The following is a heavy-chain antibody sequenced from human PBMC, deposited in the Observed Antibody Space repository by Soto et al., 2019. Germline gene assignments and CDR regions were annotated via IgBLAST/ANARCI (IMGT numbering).Heavy chain of an antibody. J-gene: IGHJ3*02. CDR3: AKLTVRPKNDRSGQLGNDAFDI. D-gene: IGHD6-6*01. CDR1: GFTFSSYG. Sequence: GGSLRLSCAASGFTFSSYGMHWVRQAPGKGLEWVAVISYDGSNKYYADSVKGRFTISRDNSKNTLYLQMNSLRAEDTAVYYCAKLTVRPKNDRSGQLGNDAFDIWGQGKMVTFSS. CDR2: ISYDGSNK. V-gene: IGHV3-30*18.